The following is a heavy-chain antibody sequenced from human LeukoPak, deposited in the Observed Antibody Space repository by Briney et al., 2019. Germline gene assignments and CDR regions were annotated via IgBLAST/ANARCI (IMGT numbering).Heavy chain of an antibody. D-gene: IGHD3-22*01. Sequence: GGSLRLSCAASEFTFSSYEMNWVRQAPGKGLEWVSYISSSGSTIYYADSVKGRFAVSRDNAKKSLYLQMNSLRAEDTAIYYCATYYYDSSAQRGDDAFDIWGQGTMVTVSS. CDR1: EFTFSSYE. CDR2: ISSSGSTI. V-gene: IGHV3-48*03. J-gene: IGHJ3*02. CDR3: ATYYYDSSAQRGDDAFDI.